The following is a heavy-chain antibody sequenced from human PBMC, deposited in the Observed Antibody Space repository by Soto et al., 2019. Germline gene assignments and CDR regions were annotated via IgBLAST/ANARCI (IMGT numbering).Heavy chain of an antibody. J-gene: IGHJ4*02. CDR1: GGTFSSYA. V-gene: IGHV1-69*13. CDR3: ARNPDYGGNLSDY. D-gene: IGHD4-17*01. Sequence: VKVSCKSSGGTFSSYAISWVRQAPGQGLEWMGGIIPIFGTANYAQKFQGRVTITADESTSTAYMELSSLRSEDTAVYYCARNPDYGGNLSDYWGQGTLVTVSS. CDR2: IIPIFGTA.